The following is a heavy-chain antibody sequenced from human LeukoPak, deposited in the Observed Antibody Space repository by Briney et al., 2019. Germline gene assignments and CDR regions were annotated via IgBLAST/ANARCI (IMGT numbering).Heavy chain of an antibody. CDR1: GYSFTDYY. CDR2: INPNSGGT. J-gene: IGHJ6*03. V-gene: IGHV1-2*02. Sequence: ASVKVSCKTSGYSFTDYYIHWVRQAPGQGLEWVGWINPNSGGTNYAQKFQGRVTMTRDTSISTAYMELSRLRSDDTAVYYCARTVVVPAAIGYMDVWGKGTTVTISS. D-gene: IGHD2-2*01. CDR3: ARTVVVPAAIGYMDV.